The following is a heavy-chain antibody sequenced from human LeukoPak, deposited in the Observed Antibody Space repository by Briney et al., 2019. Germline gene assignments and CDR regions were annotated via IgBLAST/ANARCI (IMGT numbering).Heavy chain of an antibody. D-gene: IGHD3-3*01. J-gene: IGHJ6*03. CDR3: ARVNTIFGVVIAYYYYYMDV. CDR1: GFTFSDYY. CDR2: ISSSGSTI. V-gene: IGHV3-11*04. Sequence: GGSLRLSCAASGFTFSDYYMSWIRQAPGKGLEWVSYISSSGSTIYYADSVKGRFTISRDNAKNSLYLQMNSLRAEDTAVYYCARVNTIFGVVIAYYYYYMDVWGKGTTVTVSS.